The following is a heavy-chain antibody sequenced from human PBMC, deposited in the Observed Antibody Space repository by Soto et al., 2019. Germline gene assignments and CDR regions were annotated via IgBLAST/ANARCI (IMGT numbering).Heavy chain of an antibody. D-gene: IGHD1-26*01. Sequence: QITLKESGPTLVKPTQTLTLTCTFSGFSLSTSGVGVGWIRQPPGKALEWLALIYWDDDKRYSPSLKSRLTXTXXTSKNQVVLTMTNMDPVDTATYYCAHSQALGHMGYWGQGTLVTVSS. CDR3: AHSQALGHMGY. CDR2: IYWDDDK. J-gene: IGHJ4*02. CDR1: GFSLSTSGVG. V-gene: IGHV2-5*02.